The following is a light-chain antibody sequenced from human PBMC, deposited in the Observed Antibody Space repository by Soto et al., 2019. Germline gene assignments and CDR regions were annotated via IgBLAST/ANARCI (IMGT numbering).Light chain of an antibody. V-gene: IGLV2-14*03. CDR2: DVS. CDR3: SSYTSSRLQV. Sequence: QSALTQPDSVSGSPGQSITISCTGTSSDVGGYNYVSWYQQHPGKAPKLMIYDVSNRPSGVSNRFSGYKSGNTASLTISGLQAEDEADYYCSSYTSSRLQVFGTGTKLTVL. J-gene: IGLJ1*01. CDR1: SSDVGGYNY.